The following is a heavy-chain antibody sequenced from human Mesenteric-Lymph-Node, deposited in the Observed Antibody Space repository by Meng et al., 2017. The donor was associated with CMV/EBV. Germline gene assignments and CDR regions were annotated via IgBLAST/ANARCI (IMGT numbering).Heavy chain of an antibody. J-gene: IGHJ4*02. Sequence: GESLKISCGASGFTVTNSWMHWVRQVPGKGLVWVSRLTHDGKTTYADFVKGRFTISRDDGTNTLYLQMNSLTAEDSALYYCARDGSYSLDYWGQGTLVTVSS. CDR1: GFTVTNSW. V-gene: IGHV3-74*03. CDR2: LTHDGKTT. CDR3: ARDGSYSLDY. D-gene: IGHD1-26*01.